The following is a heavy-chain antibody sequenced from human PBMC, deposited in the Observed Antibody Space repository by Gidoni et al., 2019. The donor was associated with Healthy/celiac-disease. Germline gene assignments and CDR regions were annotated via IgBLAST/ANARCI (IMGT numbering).Heavy chain of an antibody. J-gene: IGHJ4*02. CDR3: AKEVRRRGTNNFDY. V-gene: IGHV3-9*01. CDR1: GFTFDDYA. Sequence: EVQLVESGGGLVQPGRSLRLSCAASGFTFDDYAMHWVRQAPGKGLEWVSGISWNSGSIGYADSVKGRFTISRDNAKNSLYLQMNSLRAEDTALYYCAKEVRRRGTNNFDYWGQGTLVTVSS. CDR2: ISWNSGSI. D-gene: IGHD1-1*01.